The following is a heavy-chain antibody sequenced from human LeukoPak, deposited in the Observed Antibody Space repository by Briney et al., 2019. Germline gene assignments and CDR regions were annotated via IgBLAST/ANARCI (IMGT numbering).Heavy chain of an antibody. V-gene: IGHV3-9*03. D-gene: IGHD3-10*01. J-gene: IGHJ4*02. CDR2: ISWNSGSI. CDR1: GFTFDDYA. CDR3: AKDSLYYYGSGSYFDY. Sequence: PGGSLRLSCAASGFTFDDYAMHWVRQAPGKGLEWVSGISWNSGSIGYADSVKGRFTISRDNAKNSLYLQMNSLRAEDMALYYCAKDSLYYYGSGSYFDYWGQGTLVTVSS.